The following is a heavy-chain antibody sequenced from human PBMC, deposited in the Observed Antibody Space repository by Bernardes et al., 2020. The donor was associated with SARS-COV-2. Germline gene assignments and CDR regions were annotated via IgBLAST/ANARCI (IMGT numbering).Heavy chain of an antibody. CDR1: GFTFSDYS. CDR2: ISSRSSTI. Sequence: SLRLSCTSSGFTFSDYSMNWVRQAPGKGLDWVSYISSRSSTIYYADSMKGRFTISRDNAKNSLYLQMNSLRDEDTAVYYCARAPGWALYYAMDVWGQGTTVTVSS. J-gene: IGHJ6*02. CDR3: ARAPGWALYYAMDV. V-gene: IGHV3-48*02. D-gene: IGHD1-26*01.